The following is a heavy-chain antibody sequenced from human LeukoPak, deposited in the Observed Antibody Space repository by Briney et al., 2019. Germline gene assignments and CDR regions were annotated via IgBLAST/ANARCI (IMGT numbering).Heavy chain of an antibody. CDR1: GFTFDEYA. V-gene: IGHV3-9*01. CDR2: ISWNGGSL. D-gene: IGHD1-26*01. CDR3: AKGTGRYWTFFDS. J-gene: IGHJ4*02. Sequence: GGSLRLSCAASGFTFDEYAMHWVRQAPGKGLEWVSGISWNGGSLDYVDSVKGRLTISRDNAKNSLYLQMNSLRPEDTALYFCAKGTGRYWTFFDSWGQGTHVIVSS.